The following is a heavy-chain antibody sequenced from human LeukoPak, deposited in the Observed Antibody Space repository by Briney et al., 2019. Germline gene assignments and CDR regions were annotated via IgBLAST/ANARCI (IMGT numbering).Heavy chain of an antibody. CDR1: GFTFDDYA. Sequence: PGRSLRLSCAASGFTFDDYAMHWVRQAPGEGLEWVSGISWNSGSIGYADSVKGRFTISRDNAKNSLYLQMNSLRAEDTALYYCAKAHGYSYRQADFDYWGQGTLVTVSS. CDR2: ISWNSGSI. CDR3: AKAHGYSYRQADFDY. V-gene: IGHV3-9*01. J-gene: IGHJ4*02. D-gene: IGHD5-18*01.